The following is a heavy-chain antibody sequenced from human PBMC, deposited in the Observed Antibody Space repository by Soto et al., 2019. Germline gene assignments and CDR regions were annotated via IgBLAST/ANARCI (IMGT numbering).Heavy chain of an antibody. CDR2: IWYDGSNK. CDR3: AIALVNDSSGLYYFDY. CDR1: GFTFSSYG. J-gene: IGHJ4*02. Sequence: QVQLVESGGGVVQPGRSLRLSCAASGFTFSSYGMHWVRQAPGKGLEWVAVIWYDGSNKYYADSVKGRFTISRDNSKNTLYLQMTSLRAEDTGVYYCAIALVNDSSGLYYFDYWGQGTLVTVSS. D-gene: IGHD3-22*01. V-gene: IGHV3-33*01.